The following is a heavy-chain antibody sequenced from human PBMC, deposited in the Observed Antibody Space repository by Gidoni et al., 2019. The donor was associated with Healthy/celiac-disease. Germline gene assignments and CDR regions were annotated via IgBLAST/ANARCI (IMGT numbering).Heavy chain of an antibody. Sequence: EVQLVESGGGLVQPGGSLSLYCAVSGFPFSGYSMNWVRQAPGKGLEWVSYISSSSNTIYYADSVKGRFTISRDNAKNSLYLQMNSLRAEDTAVYYCARVRGARIFGVIDYWGQGTLVTVSS. V-gene: IGHV3-48*01. CDR1: GFPFSGYS. D-gene: IGHD3-3*01. J-gene: IGHJ4*02. CDR2: ISSSSNTI. CDR3: ARVRGARIFGVIDY.